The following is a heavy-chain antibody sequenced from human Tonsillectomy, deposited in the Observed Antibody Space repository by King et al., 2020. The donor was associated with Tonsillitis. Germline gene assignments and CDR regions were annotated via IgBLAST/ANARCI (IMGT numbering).Heavy chain of an antibody. D-gene: IGHD4-17*01. CDR3: ATPAHFYVDYRILD. Sequence: VQLVESGGGVVQPGRSLRLSCAASGFTFSSFGVHWVRQAPGKGLEWVAVISYDGSNKNYADSVKGRFTISRDNSKNTLYLQMNSLRAEDTAVYYCATPAHFYVDYRILDWGQGTLVTVSS. CDR2: ISYDGSNK. CDR1: GFTFSSFG. V-gene: IGHV3-30*03. J-gene: IGHJ4*02.